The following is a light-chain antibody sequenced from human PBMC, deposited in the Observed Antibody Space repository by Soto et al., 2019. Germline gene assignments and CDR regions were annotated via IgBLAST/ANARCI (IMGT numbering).Light chain of an antibody. CDR1: SGSIASNY. CDR3: QSYDATNQV. CDR2: EDN. Sequence: NFMLTQPHSVSESPGKTVIISCTRSSGSIASNYVQWYQQRPVSSPTTVIYEDNQRPSGVPDRFSGSIDSSSNSASLTFSGLETEDEADYFCQSYDATNQVFGGGTKLTVL. V-gene: IGLV6-57*01. J-gene: IGLJ3*02.